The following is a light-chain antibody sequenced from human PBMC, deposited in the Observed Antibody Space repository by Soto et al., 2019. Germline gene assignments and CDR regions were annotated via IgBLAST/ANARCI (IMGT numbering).Light chain of an antibody. Sequence: EIVMTQSPATLSLSPGERATLSCRASQSVSSNLAWYQQKPGQAPRLLTYGASTRATGIPARFSGSGSGTDFTLTISSLQPEDFATYYCQQSYSTPATFGQGTKVDIK. CDR2: GAS. CDR1: QSVSSN. V-gene: IGKV3-15*01. CDR3: QQSYSTPAT. J-gene: IGKJ1*01.